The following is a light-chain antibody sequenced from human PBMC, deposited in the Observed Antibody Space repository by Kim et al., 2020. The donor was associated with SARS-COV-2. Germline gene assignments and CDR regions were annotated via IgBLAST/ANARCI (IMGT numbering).Light chain of an antibody. CDR1: QDISNY. V-gene: IGKV1-27*01. CDR3: QNDKSAPS. Sequence: DIQMTQSPSSLSASVGDRVTITCRASQDISNYFAWYQQKPGKVPKLLIYAASTLQSGVPSRFSGSGSGTDFTLTISSLQPEDVATYFCQNDKSAPSFGLGTKVDIK. CDR2: AAS. J-gene: IGKJ1*01.